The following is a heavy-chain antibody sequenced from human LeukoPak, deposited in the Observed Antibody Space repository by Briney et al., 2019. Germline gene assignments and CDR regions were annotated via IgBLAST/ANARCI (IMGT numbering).Heavy chain of an antibody. CDR1: GGSVSSGSYY. CDR3: ARLKPYSSTSAYYFDY. J-gene: IGHJ4*02. CDR2: IFYSGST. D-gene: IGHD6-13*01. Sequence: RASETLSLTCTVSGGSVSSGSYYWSWIRQPPGKGLEWIGYIFYSGSTDYNPSLKSRVTISVDTSKNQFSLRLTSVTAADTAVYYCARLKPYSSTSAYYFDYWGQGTLVTVSS. V-gene: IGHV4-30-4*01.